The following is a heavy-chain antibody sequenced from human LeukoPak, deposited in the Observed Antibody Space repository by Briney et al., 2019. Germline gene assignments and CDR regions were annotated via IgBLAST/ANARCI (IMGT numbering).Heavy chain of an antibody. Sequence: GGSLRLSCAASGFTFSSYGMHWVRQAPGKGLEWVAVISYDGSNKYYADSVKGRFTISRDNSKNTLYLQMNSLRAEDTAVYYCASGGVSPDYWGQGTLVTVSS. CDR2: ISYDGSNK. CDR3: ASGGVSPDY. CDR1: GFTFSSYG. J-gene: IGHJ4*02. D-gene: IGHD3-16*01. V-gene: IGHV3-30*03.